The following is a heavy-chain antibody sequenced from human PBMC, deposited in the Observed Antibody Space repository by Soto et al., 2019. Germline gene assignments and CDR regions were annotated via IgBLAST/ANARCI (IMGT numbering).Heavy chain of an antibody. Sequence: GGSLRLSCAASGFTFSSYAVSWVRQPPGKGLEWVSTISASGGSTYYADSVKGRFTVSRDNSENTLYVQMNSLRAEDTAVYYCAKHTFRSTSEYGMDVWGQGTTVTVSS. D-gene: IGHD6-6*01. CDR1: GFTFSSYA. J-gene: IGHJ6*02. CDR2: ISASGGST. CDR3: AKHTFRSTSEYGMDV. V-gene: IGHV3-23*01.